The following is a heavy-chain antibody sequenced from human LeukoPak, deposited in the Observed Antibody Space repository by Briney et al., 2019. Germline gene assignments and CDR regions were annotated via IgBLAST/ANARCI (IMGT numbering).Heavy chain of an antibody. Sequence: SETLSLTCTVSGGSISSGGYYWSWIRQHPGKGLEWIGYIYYSGSTYYNPSLKSRVTISVDTSKNQFSLKLSSVTAADTAVYYCARDRGSSWYFDYWGQGTLVTVS. J-gene: IGHJ4*02. V-gene: IGHV4-31*03. D-gene: IGHD6-13*01. CDR3: ARDRGSSWYFDY. CDR1: GGSISSGGYY. CDR2: IYYSGST.